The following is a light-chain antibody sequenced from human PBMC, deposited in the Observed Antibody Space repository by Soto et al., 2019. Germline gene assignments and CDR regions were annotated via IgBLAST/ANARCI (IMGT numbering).Light chain of an antibody. J-gene: IGLJ1*01. Sequence: SDLTQPASVSGSPGQSITISCTGASSDVGDYNYVSWYQHHPGKAPKLLIYEVNNRPSGVSDRFSGSKSGNVASLTISWLQAEDEADYYCSSYTSSSTYVFGTGTKVTVL. CDR2: EVN. V-gene: IGLV2-14*01. CDR1: SSDVGDYNY. CDR3: SSYTSSSTYV.